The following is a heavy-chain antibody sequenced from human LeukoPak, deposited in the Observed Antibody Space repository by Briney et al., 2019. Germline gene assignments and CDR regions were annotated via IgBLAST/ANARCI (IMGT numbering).Heavy chain of an antibody. CDR3: ARDLYQVVPAAVSYYYYGMDV. CDR1: GYTFTNYD. V-gene: IGHV1-46*01. Sequence: GSVKVSCKASGYTFTNYDFNWMRQAPGQGLEWMGIINPSGGSTSYAQKFQGRVTMTRDTSTSTVYMELSSLRSEDTAVYYCARDLYQVVPAAVSYYYYGMDVWGQGTTVTVSS. CDR2: INPSGGST. D-gene: IGHD2-2*01. J-gene: IGHJ6*02.